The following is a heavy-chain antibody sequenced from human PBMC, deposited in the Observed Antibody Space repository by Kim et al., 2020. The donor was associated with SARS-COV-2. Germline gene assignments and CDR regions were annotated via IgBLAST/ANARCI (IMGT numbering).Heavy chain of an antibody. CDR3: ARDRKRRGPDYDILTGYYSWFDP. J-gene: IGHJ5*02. CDR2: ISAYNGNT. V-gene: IGHV1-18*04. D-gene: IGHD3-9*01. CDR1: GYTFTSYG. Sequence: ASVKVSCKASGYTFTSYGISWVRQAPGQGLEWMGWISAYNGNTNYAQKLQGRVTMTTDTSTSTAYMELRSLRSDDTAVYYCARDRKRRGPDYDILTGYYSWFDPWGQGTLVTVSS.